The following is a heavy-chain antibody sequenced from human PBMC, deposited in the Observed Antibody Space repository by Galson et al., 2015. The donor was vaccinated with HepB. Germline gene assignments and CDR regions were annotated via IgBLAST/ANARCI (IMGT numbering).Heavy chain of an antibody. CDR2: IYHDGDT. Sequence: ETLSLTCTVSSDSMTTFYWTWIRQPPGKGPEWIGYIYHDGDTRYSPALRSRVTMSLDTSKKQFSLNLSSVTAADTAVYFCARALDCTGGRCSSREWFDPWSPGTLVTVSS. D-gene: IGHD2-15*01. J-gene: IGHJ5*02. CDR3: ARALDCTGGRCSSREWFDP. CDR1: SDSMTTFY. V-gene: IGHV4-59*01.